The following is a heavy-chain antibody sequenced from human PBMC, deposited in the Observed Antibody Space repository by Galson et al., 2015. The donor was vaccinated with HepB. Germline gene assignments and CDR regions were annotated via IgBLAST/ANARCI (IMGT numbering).Heavy chain of an antibody. J-gene: IGHJ6*02. CDR2: IWFDGSNK. Sequence: SLRLSCAASGFMFSACGMHWVRQAPGKGLEWLAVIWFDGSNKYYADSVKGRFTVSRDNSKNTLYLQMDRLSVEDTAVYYCARKIYGWSTRGYYDCGMDVWGQGTKVTV. CDR3: ARKIYGWSTRGYYDCGMDV. D-gene: IGHD3-3*01. V-gene: IGHV3-33*01. CDR1: GFMFSACG.